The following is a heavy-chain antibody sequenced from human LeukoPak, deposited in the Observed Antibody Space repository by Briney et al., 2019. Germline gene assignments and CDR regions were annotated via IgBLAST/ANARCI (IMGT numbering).Heavy chain of an antibody. D-gene: IGHD3-22*01. CDR3: TTDLRSSGYYPDY. V-gene: IGHV3-15*07. CDR1: GFTFSNAW. Sequence: GGSLRLSCAASGFTFSNAWMNWVRQAPGRGLEWVGSIKRESDGGTTEYAAPVKGRFTISRDDSKDTLYLQMNSLKTEDEAGYYCTTDLRSSGYYPDYWGQGTLVTVSS. CDR2: IKRESDGGTT. J-gene: IGHJ4*02.